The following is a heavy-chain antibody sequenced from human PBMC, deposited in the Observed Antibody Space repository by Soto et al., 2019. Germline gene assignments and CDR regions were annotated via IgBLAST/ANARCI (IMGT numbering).Heavy chain of an antibody. J-gene: IGHJ6*02. CDR1: GGSISSYY. Sequence: PSETLSLTCTVSGGSISSYYWSWIRQPPGKGLEWIGYIYYSGSTNYNPSLKSRVTISVDTSKNQFSLKLSSVTAADTAVYYCARDIPVDVVVPAATGGYGMDVWGQGTTVTVSS. V-gene: IGHV4-59*01. CDR3: ARDIPVDVVVPAATGGYGMDV. CDR2: IYYSGST. D-gene: IGHD2-2*01.